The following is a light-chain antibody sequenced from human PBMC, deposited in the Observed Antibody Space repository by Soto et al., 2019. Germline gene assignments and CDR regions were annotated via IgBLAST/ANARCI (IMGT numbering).Light chain of an antibody. CDR3: QQYGSSPGT. V-gene: IGKV3-20*01. Sequence: TLSLSPGERATLSCRASHFVASSYVAWYQQKPGQAPRLLIYGASSRATGIPDRFSGSGSGTDFTLTISRLEPEDFAVYYCQQYGSSPGTFGQGTKVDIK. J-gene: IGKJ1*01. CDR1: HFVASSY. CDR2: GAS.